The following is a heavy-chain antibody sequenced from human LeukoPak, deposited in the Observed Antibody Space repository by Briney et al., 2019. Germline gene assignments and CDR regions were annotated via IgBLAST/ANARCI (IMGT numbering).Heavy chain of an antibody. CDR2: IGFDGKSK. CDR3: AKVPKSTGWTADF. Sequence: GGSLRLSCAASGFTFSSYNMRWVRQAPSKGLEWVTFIGFDGKSKYYADSVKGRFTVSRDNSKNTLSPQMISLRAEDTAVYYCAKVPKSTGWTADFWGQGTLVTVSS. J-gene: IGHJ4*02. D-gene: IGHD3-9*01. CDR1: GFTFSSYN. V-gene: IGHV3-30*02.